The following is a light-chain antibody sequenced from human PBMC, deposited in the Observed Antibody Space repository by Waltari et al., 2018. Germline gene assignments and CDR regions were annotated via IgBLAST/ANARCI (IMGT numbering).Light chain of an antibody. J-gene: IGLJ6*01. CDR1: NIGSKS. CDR2: YDS. Sequence: SYVLTQPPSVSVAPGKTARITCGGNNIGSKSVPWYQQKPGQAPVLVIYYDSDRPSGIPERFSGSNSGNTATLTISRVEAGDEADYYCQVWDSSSDPHNVFGSGTKVTVL. V-gene: IGLV3-21*04. CDR3: QVWDSSSDPHNV.